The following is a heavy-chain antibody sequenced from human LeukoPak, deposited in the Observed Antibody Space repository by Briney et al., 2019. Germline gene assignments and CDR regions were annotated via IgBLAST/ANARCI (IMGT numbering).Heavy chain of an antibody. Sequence: PSETLSLTCAVYGGSFSGYYWSWIRQPPGKGLEWIGEINHSGSTNYNPSLKSRVTISVDTSKNQFSLKLSSVTAADTAVYYCARGRQQLVLYYYHYMDVWGKGTTVTVSS. CDR2: INHSGST. CDR3: ARGRQQLVLYYYHYMDV. J-gene: IGHJ6*03. V-gene: IGHV4-34*01. CDR1: GGSFSGYY. D-gene: IGHD6-13*01.